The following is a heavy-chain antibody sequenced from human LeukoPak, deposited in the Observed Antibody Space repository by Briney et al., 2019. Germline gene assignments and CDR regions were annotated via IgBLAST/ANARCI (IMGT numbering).Heavy chain of an antibody. J-gene: IGHJ5*02. D-gene: IGHD3-3*01. Sequence: TPSETLSLTCTVSGGSISSDNYYWGWVRQPPGKGLELIGSINYSGSTYYNPSLRSRVTIFVDTSKIQFSLRLNSVTAADTAVYYCARRPFGVGWFDPWGQGTLVTVSP. CDR3: ARRPFGVGWFDP. CDR1: GGSISSDNYY. V-gene: IGHV4-39*01. CDR2: INYSGST.